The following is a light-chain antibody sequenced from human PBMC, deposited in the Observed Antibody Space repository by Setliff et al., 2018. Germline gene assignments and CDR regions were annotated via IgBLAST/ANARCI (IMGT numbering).Light chain of an antibody. CDR2: DDS. Sequence: SYELTQPPSESVAPGKTARITCGGHNIGDKSVHWYQQKPGQAPVLVVYDDSDRPSGIPGRFSGSSSGNTATLTISRVEAGDEADYYCQVWDPASDHRVFGTGTKVTV. CDR1: NIGDKS. J-gene: IGLJ1*01. V-gene: IGLV3-21*03. CDR3: QVWDPASDHRV.